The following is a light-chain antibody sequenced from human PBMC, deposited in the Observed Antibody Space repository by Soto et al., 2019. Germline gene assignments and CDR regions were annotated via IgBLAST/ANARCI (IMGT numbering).Light chain of an antibody. CDR2: DAS. V-gene: IGKV1-33*01. CDR1: QGITKS. Sequence: DIQMTQSPSSLSASVGDRVTITCQASQGITKSLYWYQQKPGKAPKLLIYDASILETGVPSRFTGSRSGTDFTFTICGLQPEDIATYYCQQHEDLPLTFGPGTKVNIK. J-gene: IGKJ3*01. CDR3: QQHEDLPLT.